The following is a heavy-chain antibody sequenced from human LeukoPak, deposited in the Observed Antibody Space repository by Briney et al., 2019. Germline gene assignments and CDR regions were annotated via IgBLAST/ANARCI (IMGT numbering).Heavy chain of an antibody. Sequence: GEALKISCKGSGSSFTSYWIGGGRQMPGKGLERRGIIYPGDCDTRYSPSFQGQVTISADKSISTAYLQWSSLKASDTAMYYCARKSSPLWFGELLSHDFDYWGQGTLVSVS. D-gene: IGHD3-10*01. CDR3: ARKSSPLWFGELLSHDFDY. CDR1: GSSFTSYW. J-gene: IGHJ4*02. V-gene: IGHV5-51*01. CDR2: IYPGDCDT.